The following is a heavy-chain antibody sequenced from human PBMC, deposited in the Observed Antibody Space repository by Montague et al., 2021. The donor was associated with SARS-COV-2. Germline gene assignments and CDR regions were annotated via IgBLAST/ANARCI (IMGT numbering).Heavy chain of an antibody. CDR1: GDSVSSKSVA. Sequence: CAISGDSVSSKSVAWNWIRQSPSRGLEWLGRTYYRSKWDSDYAEXXKRRLVITPDTSKNQVSLQLNSVIPEDTAVCFCASSGITLTGLDAFDIWGQGTMVTVSS. CDR3: ASSGITLTGLDAFDI. D-gene: IGHD3-9*01. J-gene: IGHJ3*02. CDR2: TYYRSKWDS. V-gene: IGHV6-1*01.